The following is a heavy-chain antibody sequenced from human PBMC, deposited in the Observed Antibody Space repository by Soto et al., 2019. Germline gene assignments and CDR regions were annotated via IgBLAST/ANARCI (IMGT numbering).Heavy chain of an antibody. CDR1: GFTFSSYG. Sequence: QVQLVESGGGVVQPGRSLRLSCAASGFTFSSYGMHWVRQAPGKGLEWVAVIWYDGSNKYYADSVKGRFTISRDNSKNTLYLQMNSLRAEDTAVYYCARDPVLHGDYGEEDAFDIWGQGTMVTVSS. CDR2: IWYDGSNK. J-gene: IGHJ3*02. CDR3: ARDPVLHGDYGEEDAFDI. V-gene: IGHV3-33*01. D-gene: IGHD4-17*01.